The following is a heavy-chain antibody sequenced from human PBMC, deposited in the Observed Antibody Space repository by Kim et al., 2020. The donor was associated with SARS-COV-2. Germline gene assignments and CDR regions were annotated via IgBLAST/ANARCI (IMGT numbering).Heavy chain of an antibody. Sequence: SVKVSCKASGGTFSSYAISWVRQAPGQGLEWMGGIIPIFGTANYAQKFQGRVTITADESTSTAYMELSSLRSEDTAVYYCARDAGKDVEMATITDYWGQGTLVTVSS. V-gene: IGHV1-69*13. J-gene: IGHJ4*02. CDR2: IIPIFGTA. CDR1: GGTFSSYA. CDR3: ARDAGKDVEMATITDY. D-gene: IGHD5-12*01.